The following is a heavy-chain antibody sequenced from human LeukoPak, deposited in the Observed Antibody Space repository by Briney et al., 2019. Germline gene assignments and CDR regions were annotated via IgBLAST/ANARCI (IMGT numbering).Heavy chain of an antibody. CDR2: ISGSGGST. Sequence: GGSLRLSCAAAGFTFSSYAMSWVRQAPGKGLEWVSAISGSGGSTYYADSVKGRFTISRDNSKNTLYLQMNSLRAEDTAVYYCAKGPGIAAAGKAFDYWGQGTLVTVSS. CDR3: AKGPGIAAAGKAFDY. V-gene: IGHV3-23*01. D-gene: IGHD6-13*01. J-gene: IGHJ4*02. CDR1: GFTFSSYA.